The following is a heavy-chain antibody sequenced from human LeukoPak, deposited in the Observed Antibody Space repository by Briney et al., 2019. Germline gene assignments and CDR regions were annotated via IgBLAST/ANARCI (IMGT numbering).Heavy chain of an antibody. J-gene: IGHJ5*02. CDR2: IYHSGSI. CDR1: GGSISSGGYS. CDR3: ARVSFGDYYDSSGYAFDP. Sequence: SQTLSLTCAVSGGSISSGGYSWSWIRQPPGKGLEWIGYIYHSGSIYYNPSLKSRVTISVDRSKNQFSLKLSSVTAADTAVYYCARVSFGDYYDSSGYAFDPWGQGTLVTVSS. D-gene: IGHD3-22*01. V-gene: IGHV4-30-2*01.